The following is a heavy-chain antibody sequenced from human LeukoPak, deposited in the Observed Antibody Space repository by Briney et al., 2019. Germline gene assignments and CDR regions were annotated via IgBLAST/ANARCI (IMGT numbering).Heavy chain of an antibody. V-gene: IGHV4-4*02. Sequence: PSETLSLTCGVSGGSLSSTNWYSWVRQPPGQGLEWIGEISLSGLTNYNPSLKSRVTMSLDNSKHLLSLTLTAVTAADTAGYYCSRESGAFSPFGYWGQGTLVTVTS. J-gene: IGHJ4*02. CDR2: ISLSGLT. D-gene: IGHD1-26*01. CDR3: SRESGAFSPFGY. CDR1: GGSLSSTNW.